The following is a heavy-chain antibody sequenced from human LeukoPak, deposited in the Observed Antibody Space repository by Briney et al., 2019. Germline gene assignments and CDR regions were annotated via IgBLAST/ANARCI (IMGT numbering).Heavy chain of an antibody. J-gene: IGHJ6*03. V-gene: IGHV3-21*06. Sequence: GGSLRLSCGVSGFTFNSYSMNWVRQAPGKGLEWVASIIGSGSEMFYADSLKGRFTISRDNSENSLYLQMNSLRAEDTAIYYCARDYFDSSDYPQTYYYYYMDVWGKGTTVTVSS. CDR2: IIGSGSEM. D-gene: IGHD3-22*01. CDR3: ARDYFDSSDYPQTYYYYYMDV. CDR1: GFTFNSYS.